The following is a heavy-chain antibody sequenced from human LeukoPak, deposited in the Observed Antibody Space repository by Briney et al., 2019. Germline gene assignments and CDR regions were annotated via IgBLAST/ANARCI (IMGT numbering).Heavy chain of an antibody. J-gene: IGHJ4*02. CDR1: GYSISSGYY. Sequence: SETLSLTCTVSGYSISSGYYWGWIRQPPGKGLEWIGTSYHSGSTYYNPSLKSRVTISVDTSKNQFSLQLSSVTAADTAVNHCAGGGVWYVDYWGQGILVTVSS. CDR2: SYHSGST. D-gene: IGHD3-16*01. CDR3: AGGGVWYVDY. V-gene: IGHV4-38-2*02.